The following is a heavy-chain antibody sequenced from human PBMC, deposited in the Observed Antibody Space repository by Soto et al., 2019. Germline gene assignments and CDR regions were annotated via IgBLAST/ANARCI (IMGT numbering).Heavy chain of an antibody. CDR3: ARAKAPLYSSSWYWFDP. CDR1: GGSIGSYY. CDR2: SYYSGST. J-gene: IGHJ5*02. Sequence: SETLSLTCTVSGGSIGSYYGSWIRQPPGKGLEWIGYSYYSGSTNYNPSLKSRVTISVDTSKNQFSLKLSSVTAADTAVYYCARAKAPLYSSSWYWFDPWGQGTLVTVSS. V-gene: IGHV4-59*08. D-gene: IGHD6-13*01.